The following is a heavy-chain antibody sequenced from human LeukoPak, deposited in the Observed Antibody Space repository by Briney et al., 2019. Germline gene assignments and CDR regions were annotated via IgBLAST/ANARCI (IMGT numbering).Heavy chain of an antibody. D-gene: IGHD4-17*01. CDR3: ARVDTVTTGYFDY. J-gene: IGHJ4*02. Sequence: GGSLRLSCAASGFTFSSYGMSWVRQAPGKGLEWVSAISGSGGSTYYADSVKGRFTISRDNAKNSLYLQMNSLRAEDTAVYYCARVDTVTTGYFDYWGQGTLVTVSS. V-gene: IGHV3-23*01. CDR2: ISGSGGST. CDR1: GFTFSSYG.